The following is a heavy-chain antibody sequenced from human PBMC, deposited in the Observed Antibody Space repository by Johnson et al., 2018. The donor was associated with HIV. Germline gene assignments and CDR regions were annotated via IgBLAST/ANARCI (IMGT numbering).Heavy chain of an antibody. D-gene: IGHD1-26*01. CDR3: ARDPSPIVGATYAFDI. Sequence: QMLLVESGGGVVQTGRSLRLSCAASGFIFSSYAMHWVRQAPGEGLEWVAVISYDGNKTYYADSVKGRFTISRDNSKNTLYLQMNSLRAEDTAVYYCARDPSPIVGATYAFDIWGQGTMVTVSS. V-gene: IGHV3-30*14. CDR1: GFIFSSYA. CDR2: ISYDGNKT. J-gene: IGHJ3*02.